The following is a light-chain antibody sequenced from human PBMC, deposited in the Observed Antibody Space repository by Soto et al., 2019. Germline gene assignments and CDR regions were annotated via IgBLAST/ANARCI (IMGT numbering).Light chain of an antibody. CDR2: GAS. J-gene: IGKJ1*01. Sequence: EIVMTQSPATLSVSPGERATLSCRASQSVSSNLAWYHQKPGQAPRLLIYGASTRATGIPARFSGSGSGTEFTLTISSLQSEDFAVYYCEQYNNWSPSWTFGQGTKVEIK. CDR3: EQYNNWSPSWT. CDR1: QSVSSN. V-gene: IGKV3-15*01.